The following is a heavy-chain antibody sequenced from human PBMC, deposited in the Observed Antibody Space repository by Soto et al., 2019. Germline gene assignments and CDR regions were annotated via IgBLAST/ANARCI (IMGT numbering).Heavy chain of an antibody. V-gene: IGHV3-30*18. CDR1: GFTFSSYG. J-gene: IGHJ4*02. CDR2: ISYDGSNK. D-gene: IGHD3-10*01. CDR3: AKENTTPIYMVRGETAY. Sequence: GGSLRLSCAASGFTFSSYGMHWVRQAPGKGLEWVAVISYDGSNKYYADSVKGRFTISRDNSKNTLYLQMNSLRAEDTAVYYCAKENTTPIYMVRGETAYWGQGTLVTVSS.